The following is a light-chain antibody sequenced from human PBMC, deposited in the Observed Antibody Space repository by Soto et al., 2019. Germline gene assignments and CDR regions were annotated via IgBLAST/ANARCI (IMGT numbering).Light chain of an antibody. CDR1: QGISSF. CDR3: QQLNSFPIA. CDR2: GAS. V-gene: IGKV1-9*01. Sequence: IQWTQSPSSLSASVGDRVTITCRASQGISSFLAWYQQKPGRAPKLLIYGASTLQSGVPSRFSGSGSGTDFTLTIRSLQPEDFATYYCQQLNSFPIAFGPGTKVQIQ. J-gene: IGKJ3*01.